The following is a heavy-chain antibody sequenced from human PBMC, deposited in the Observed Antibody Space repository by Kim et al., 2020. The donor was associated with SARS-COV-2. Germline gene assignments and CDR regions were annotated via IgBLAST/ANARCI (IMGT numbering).Heavy chain of an antibody. CDR2: ISYDGSNK. Sequence: GGSLRLSCAASGFTFSSYGMHWVRQAPGKGLEWVAVISYDGSNKYYADSVKGRFTISRDNSKNTLYLQMNSLRAEDTAVYYCARDRHISYYYYGMDVWGQGTTVTVSS. V-gene: IGHV3-33*05. CDR1: GFTFSSYG. D-gene: IGHD3-3*02. CDR3: ARDRHISYYYYGMDV. J-gene: IGHJ6*02.